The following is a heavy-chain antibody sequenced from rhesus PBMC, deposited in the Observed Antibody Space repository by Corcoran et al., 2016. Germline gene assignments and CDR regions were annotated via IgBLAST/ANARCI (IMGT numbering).Heavy chain of an antibody. Sequence: QVQLQESGPGLVKPSETLSLTCAVSGYSISSGYGWSWIRQPPGKGLEWIGYIGGSSGSTNYNPYLKSRVTISKDTSKNQFSLKLSSVTAADTAVYYCASGSGWSLDYWGQGVLVTVSS. V-gene: IGHV4-127*01. D-gene: IGHD6S26*01. CDR1: GYSISSGYG. CDR3: ASGSGWSLDY. J-gene: IGHJ4*01. CDR2: IGGSSGST.